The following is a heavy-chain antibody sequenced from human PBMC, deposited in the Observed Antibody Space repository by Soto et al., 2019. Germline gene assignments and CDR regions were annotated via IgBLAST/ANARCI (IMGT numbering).Heavy chain of an antibody. D-gene: IGHD6-19*01. Sequence: SVKVSCKASGGTFSSYAISWVRQAPGQGLEWMGGIIPIFGTANYAQKFQGRVTITADEPTSTAYMELSSLRSEGTAVYYCARGGTVAGIFDYWGHGTLVTVSS. CDR2: IIPIFGTA. CDR1: GGTFSSYA. J-gene: IGHJ4*01. CDR3: ARGGTVAGIFDY. V-gene: IGHV1-69*13.